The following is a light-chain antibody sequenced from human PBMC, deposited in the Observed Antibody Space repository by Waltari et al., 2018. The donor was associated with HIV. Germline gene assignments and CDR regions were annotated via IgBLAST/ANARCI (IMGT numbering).Light chain of an antibody. CDR2: DNN. Sequence: QSVLTQPPSVSAAPGQNFTISCTGSSSNIGKNYVSWDQQLPGPPPKLILYDNNKRPAGIPDRFAGSRSGTSATLGITGLQTGDDADHYCGTWDSSLSAWVFGGVTKLTVL. CDR3: GTWDSSLSAWV. V-gene: IGLV1-51*01. J-gene: IGLJ3*02. CDR1: SSNIGKNY.